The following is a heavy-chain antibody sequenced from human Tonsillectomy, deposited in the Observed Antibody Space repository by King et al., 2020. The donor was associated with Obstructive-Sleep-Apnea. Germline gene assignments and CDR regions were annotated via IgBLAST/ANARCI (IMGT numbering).Heavy chain of an antibody. V-gene: IGHV4-59*01. D-gene: IGHD3-10*01. J-gene: IGHJ4*02. CDR3: ARVPKPYGSGRYYFDY. CDR1: GGSISSYY. Sequence: VQLQESGPGLVKPSETLSLTCTVSGGSISSYYWSWIRQPPGKGLEWIGYIYYSGSTNYNPSLKSRVTISVDTSKNPFSLKLGSVTAAATAVYYCARVPKPYGSGRYYFDYWGQGTLVTVSS. CDR2: IYYSGST.